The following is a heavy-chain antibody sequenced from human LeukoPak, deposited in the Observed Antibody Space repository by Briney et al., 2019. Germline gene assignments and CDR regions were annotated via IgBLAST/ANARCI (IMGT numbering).Heavy chain of an antibody. CDR3: ARGGYGANDDAFDI. D-gene: IGHD4-23*01. J-gene: IGHJ3*02. CDR2: ISSSTNTI. CDR1: GFTVSSYS. V-gene: IGHV3-48*02. Sequence: GGSLRLSCEVSGFTVSSYSMNWVRQAPGKGLEWVSYISSSTNTIYYADSVKGRFTISRDNAKNSLFLQMNSLRDEDTAVYYCARGGYGANDDAFDIWGQGTMVTVSS.